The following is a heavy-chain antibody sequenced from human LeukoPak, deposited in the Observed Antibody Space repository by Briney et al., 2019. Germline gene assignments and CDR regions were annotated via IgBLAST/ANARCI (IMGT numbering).Heavy chain of an antibody. D-gene: IGHD3-10*01. V-gene: IGHV4-34*01. CDR2: INHSGST. Sequence: SETLSLTCAVYGGSFSGYYWSWIRQPPGKGLEWIGEINHSGSTNYNPSLKSRVTISVDTSKNQFSLKLSSVTAADTAVYYCARGCMVRGVRHWYFDLWGRGTLVTVSS. CDR1: GGSFSGYY. CDR3: ARGCMVRGVRHWYFDL. J-gene: IGHJ2*01.